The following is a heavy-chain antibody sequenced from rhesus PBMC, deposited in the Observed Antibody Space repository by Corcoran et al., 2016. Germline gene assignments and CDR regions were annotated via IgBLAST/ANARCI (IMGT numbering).Heavy chain of an antibody. D-gene: IGHD3-22*01. CDR2: IGGSSVTP. CDR1: GYSISRGDG. Sequence: QVQLQASGPGLVKPSETLSLTCAVSGYSISRGDGWSWTRQPPGKGLEWVGYIGGSSVTPNSTPSLKSRVTISKDTSKIQFSLKLSSATAADTAVYFCAIMDYGDYWGQGVLVTVSS. J-gene: IGHJ4*01. CDR3: AIMDYGDY. V-gene: IGHV4-127*01.